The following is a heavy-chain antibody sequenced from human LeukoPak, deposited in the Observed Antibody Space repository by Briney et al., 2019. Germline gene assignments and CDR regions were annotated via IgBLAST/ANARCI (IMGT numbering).Heavy chain of an antibody. Sequence: PGGSLRLSCAASGFTFSTYAMSWIRQAPGKGLEWVSAISGSGRNTYYADSVKGRFTISRDNSKNTLYLQMNSLRAEDTAVYYCAKDYYYDSSGYYPYYFDYWGQGTLVTVSS. V-gene: IGHV3-23*01. CDR2: ISGSGRNT. CDR1: GFTFSTYA. D-gene: IGHD3-22*01. CDR3: AKDYYYDSSGYYPYYFDY. J-gene: IGHJ4*02.